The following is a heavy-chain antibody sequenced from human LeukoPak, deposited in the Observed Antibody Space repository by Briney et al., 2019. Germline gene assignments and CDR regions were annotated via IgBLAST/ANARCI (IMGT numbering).Heavy chain of an antibody. Sequence: GASVKVSCKASGGTFSIYAISWVRQAPGQGLEWMGWMNPNNGNTGYAQTFQGRVTMTRDTFTSTAYMELRSLTSEDTAVYYCVRDGEGLAISVNYWFDLWGQGTLVTVSS. CDR1: GGTFSIYA. CDR3: VRDGEGLAISVNYWFDL. CDR2: MNPNNGNT. J-gene: IGHJ5*02. V-gene: IGHV1-8*02. D-gene: IGHD3-10*01.